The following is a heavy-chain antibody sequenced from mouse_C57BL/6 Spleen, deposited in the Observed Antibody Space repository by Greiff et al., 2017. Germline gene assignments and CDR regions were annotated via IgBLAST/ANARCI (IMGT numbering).Heavy chain of an antibody. Sequence: EVQRVESGGGLVKPGGSLKLSCAASGFTFSSYAMSWVRQTPEKRLEWVATISDGGSYTYYPDNVKGRFTISRDNAKNNLYLQMSHLKSEDTAMYYCARDGDGYSYYAMDYWGQGTSVTVSS. V-gene: IGHV5-4*01. CDR3: ARDGDGYSYYAMDY. CDR2: ISDGGSYT. CDR1: GFTFSSYA. D-gene: IGHD2-3*01. J-gene: IGHJ4*01.